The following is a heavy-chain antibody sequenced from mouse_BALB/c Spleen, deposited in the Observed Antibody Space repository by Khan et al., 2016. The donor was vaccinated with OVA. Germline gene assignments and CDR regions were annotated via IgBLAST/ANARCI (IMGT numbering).Heavy chain of an antibody. CDR1: GYTFTSYW. CDR2: INPTSGYT. J-gene: IGHJ2*01. CDR3: ARDRIDY. V-gene: IGHV1-7*01. Sequence: QVQLKESGAELAKPGASVKMSCKASGYTFTSYWMHWIKQRPGQGLEWIVYINPTSGYTDYNQKFKDKATLTADKSSSTAYMQLSSLTSDDSAVHYCARDRIDYWGQGTALTVSS.